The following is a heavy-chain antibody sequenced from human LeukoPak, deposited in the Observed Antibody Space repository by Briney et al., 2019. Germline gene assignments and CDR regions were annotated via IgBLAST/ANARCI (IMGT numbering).Heavy chain of an antibody. CDR1: GFTFSSYA. Sequence: PGGSLRLSCAASGFTFSSYAMSWVRQAPGKGLEWVSVISGSGGTTYYADSVKGRFTISRDNSKNTLYLQMNSLRAEDTAVYYCAKDLGGEGGSGFPGYWGQGTLVTVSS. CDR2: ISGSGGTT. CDR3: AKDLGGEGGSGFPGY. V-gene: IGHV3-23*01. J-gene: IGHJ4*02. D-gene: IGHD3-10*01.